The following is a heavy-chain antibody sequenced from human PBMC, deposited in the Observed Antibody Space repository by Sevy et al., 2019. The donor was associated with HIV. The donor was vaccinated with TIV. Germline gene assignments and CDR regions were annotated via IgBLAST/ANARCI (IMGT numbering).Heavy chain of an antibody. J-gene: IGHJ5*01. CDR1: GFTFRSFS. V-gene: IGHV3-33*01. Sequence: GGSLRLSCVASGFTFRSFSVHWVRQAPGKGLEWVAAIWYDGRTERYADSVQGRFTISRDNSKKTLHLQMNSLRAEDTALYYCARDAARVIVPTAGFDSWGQGTLVTVSS. CDR3: ARDAARVIVPTAGFDS. D-gene: IGHD1-1*01. CDR2: IWYDGRTE.